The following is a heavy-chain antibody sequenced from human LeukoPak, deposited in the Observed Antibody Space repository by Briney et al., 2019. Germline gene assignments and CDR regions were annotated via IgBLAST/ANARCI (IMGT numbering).Heavy chain of an antibody. CDR2: IWYDGIDK. CDR1: GFTFSSYG. CDR3: ARGANNWNYRSYFDF. D-gene: IGHD1-7*01. J-gene: IGHJ4*02. Sequence: GGSLRLSCAASGFTFSSYGMHWVRQAPGKGLEWVAVIWYDGIDKYYIDSVKGRFTISRDNSKNTLYLQMNSLRAEDTAVYYCARGANNWNYRSYFDFWDQGTLVTVSS. V-gene: IGHV3-33*01.